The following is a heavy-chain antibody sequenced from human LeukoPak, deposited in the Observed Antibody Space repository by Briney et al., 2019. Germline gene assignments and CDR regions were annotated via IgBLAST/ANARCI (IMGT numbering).Heavy chain of an antibody. CDR3: TRRMTFDY. CDR2: IRSKGFGGTT. CDR1: GFTFGDYV. J-gene: IGHJ4*02. D-gene: IGHD2/OR15-2a*01. V-gene: IGHV3-49*05. Sequence: KAGGSLRLSCTGSGFTFGDYVISWFRQAPGKGLEWVGFIRSKGFGGTTEYAASVKDRFTISRDDSKSIAYLQMNSLKTEDSAVYYCTRRMTFDYWGQGTLVTVSS.